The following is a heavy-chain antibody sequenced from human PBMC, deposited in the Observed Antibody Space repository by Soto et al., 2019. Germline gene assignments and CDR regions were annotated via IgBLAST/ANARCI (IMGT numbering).Heavy chain of an antibody. J-gene: IGHJ4*02. D-gene: IGHD3-9*01. CDR1: GGSISSGGYY. Sequence: QVQLQESGPGLVKPSQTLSLTCTVSGGSISSGGYYWSWIRQHPGKGLEWIGYIYYSGSTYYNPALKSRVTISVDTSKNQFSLKLSSVTAADTAVYYCAREGATITIWGLIDYWGQGTLVTVSS. CDR3: AREGATITIWGLIDY. V-gene: IGHV4-31*03. CDR2: IYYSGST.